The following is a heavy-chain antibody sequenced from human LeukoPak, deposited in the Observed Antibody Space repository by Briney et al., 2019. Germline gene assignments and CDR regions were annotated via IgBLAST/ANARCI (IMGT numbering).Heavy chain of an antibody. CDR2: VAYSASP. CDR1: GGSIRSDY. D-gene: IGHD3-3*01. V-gene: IGHV4-59*01. Sequence: PSETLSLTCTFSGGSIRSDYWTWTRQPPGKELDWISNVAYSASPNYTPSLTSRVTISVDTSKNQFSLKLSSVTAADTAVYYCARYFGGIFDWGQGTLVTVSS. CDR3: ARYFGGIFD. J-gene: IGHJ4*02.